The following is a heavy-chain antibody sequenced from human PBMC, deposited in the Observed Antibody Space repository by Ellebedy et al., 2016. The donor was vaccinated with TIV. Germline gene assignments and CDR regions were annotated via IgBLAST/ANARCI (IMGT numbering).Heavy chain of an antibody. V-gene: IGHV4-34*01. CDR1: GGSFSGYY. D-gene: IGHD6-19*01. J-gene: IGHJ4*02. Sequence: GSLRLSCAVYGGSFSGYYWSWIRQSPGKGLEWIGEINHSGSTNYNPSLKSRVTLSVDTSKNQFSLKLKSVTAADTAVYYCARGGTSGWPDYFDYWGQGTLVTVSS. CDR2: INHSGST. CDR3: ARGGTSGWPDYFDY.